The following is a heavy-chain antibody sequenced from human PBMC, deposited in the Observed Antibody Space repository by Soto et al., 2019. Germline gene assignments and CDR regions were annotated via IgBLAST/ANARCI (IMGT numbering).Heavy chain of an antibody. J-gene: IGHJ4*02. CDR2: TSGSVHST. D-gene: IGHD3-9*01. Sequence: EVQLSESGGGLVQPGGSLRLSFAASGFTFNSYAVSWVRQAPGKGLEWVSATSGSVHSTYYADSVKGRFTISSDNSKNTLYLQMNSLRAEDTGVYYCAKTESWHGYYNAFDSWGQGTLVTLSS. CDR3: AKTESWHGYYNAFDS. V-gene: IGHV3-23*01. CDR1: GFTFNSYA.